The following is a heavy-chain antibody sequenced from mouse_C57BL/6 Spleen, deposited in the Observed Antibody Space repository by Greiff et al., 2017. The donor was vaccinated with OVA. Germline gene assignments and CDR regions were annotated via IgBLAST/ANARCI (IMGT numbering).Heavy chain of an antibody. V-gene: IGHV5-17*01. CDR1: GFTFSDYG. CDR3: AGEANWYAMDY. Sequence: EVKLMESGGGLVKPGGSLKLSCAASGFTFSDYGMHWVRQAPEQGLEWVAYISSGSSTTHYADTVTGRSTISRDNAKKTSFLQMSSLRSEDTAVYYCAGEANWYAMDYWGQGTSVTVSS. D-gene: IGHD4-1*01. J-gene: IGHJ4*01. CDR2: ISSGSSTT.